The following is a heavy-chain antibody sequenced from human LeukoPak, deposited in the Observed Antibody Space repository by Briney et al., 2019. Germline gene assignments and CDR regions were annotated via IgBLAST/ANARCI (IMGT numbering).Heavy chain of an antibody. J-gene: IGHJ3*02. CDR3: ARQWSDAFDI. D-gene: IGHD6-19*01. CDR2: ISGSGGST. Sequence: PGGSLRLSCAASGFTFSSYAMSWVRQAPGKGLEWVSAISGSGGSTYYADSVKGRFTISRDNAKNSLYLQMNSLRAEDTAVYYCARQWSDAFDIWGQGTMVTVSS. CDR1: GFTFSSYA. V-gene: IGHV3-23*01.